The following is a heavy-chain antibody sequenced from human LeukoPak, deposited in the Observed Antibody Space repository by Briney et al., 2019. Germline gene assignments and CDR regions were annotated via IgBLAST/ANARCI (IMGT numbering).Heavy chain of an antibody. J-gene: IGHJ5*01. D-gene: IGHD4-17*01. CDR2: ISYGGST. CDR3: AKRIIEARENGDSNWLDP. V-gene: IGHV4-59*08. CDR1: GDSITNSY. Sequence: SETLSLTCTVSGDSITNSYWNWIRQPPGRGLEWIGRISYGGSTNYNPSLKSRVIISRDTSKNQFFLELTSVTAADTAIYYCAKRIIEARENGDSNWLDPWGQGTLVTVSS.